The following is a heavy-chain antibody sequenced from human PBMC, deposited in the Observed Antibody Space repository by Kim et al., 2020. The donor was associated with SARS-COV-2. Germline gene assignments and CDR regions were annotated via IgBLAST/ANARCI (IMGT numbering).Heavy chain of an antibody. CDR1: GYSISSGYY. J-gene: IGHJ4*02. V-gene: IGHV4-38-2*02. Sequence: SETLSLTCTVSGYSISSGYYWGWIRQPPGKGLEWIGSIYHSGSTYYNPSLKSRVTISVDTSKNQFSLKLSSVTAADTAVYYCARAGDYFDYWGQGTLVTVSS. D-gene: IGHD4-17*01. CDR2: IYHSGST. CDR3: ARAGDYFDY.